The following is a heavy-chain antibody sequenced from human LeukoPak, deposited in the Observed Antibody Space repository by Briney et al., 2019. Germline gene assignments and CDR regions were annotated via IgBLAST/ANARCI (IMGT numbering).Heavy chain of an antibody. D-gene: IGHD6-6*01. CDR2: IYPHDSDT. Sequence: GESLKISCKGSGYSFTSYWIGWVRQKPGKGLEWMGIIYPHDSDTTYSPSFQGQVTISADKSINTAYLRWSGLRASDTAIYYCARQKSSNDPFDFWGQGTLVTVSS. CDR3: ARQKSSNDPFDF. J-gene: IGHJ4*02. V-gene: IGHV5-51*01. CDR1: GYSFTSYW.